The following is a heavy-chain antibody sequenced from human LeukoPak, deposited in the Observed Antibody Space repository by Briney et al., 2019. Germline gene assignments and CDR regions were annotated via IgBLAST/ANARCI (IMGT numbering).Heavy chain of an antibody. D-gene: IGHD3-9*01. V-gene: IGHV3-23*01. CDR1: GFTFNTYA. CDR3: AKGSVNYDILTGSYFDY. Sequence: GGSLRLSCAASGFTFNTYAMNWVRQAPGKGLEWVSSISGSGEDTYYADSVKGRFTISRDNSKNTLSLQMNSLRAEDTAVYYCAKGSVNYDILTGSYFDYWGQGTLVTVSS. CDR2: ISGSGEDT. J-gene: IGHJ4*02.